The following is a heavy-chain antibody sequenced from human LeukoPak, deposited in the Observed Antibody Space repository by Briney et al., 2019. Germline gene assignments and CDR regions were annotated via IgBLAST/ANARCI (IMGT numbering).Heavy chain of an antibody. CDR3: AKAGGSGDFDY. CDR2: ISGSGGST. V-gene: IGHV3-23*01. CDR1: GFTFSSYA. J-gene: IGHJ4*02. D-gene: IGHD6-19*01. Sequence: PGGSLRLSCAPSGFTFSSYAMSWARQAPGNGLEWVSAISGSGGSTYYADSVKGRFTISRDNSKNTLYLQMNSLRAEDTAVYYCAKAGGSGDFDYWGQGTLVTVSS.